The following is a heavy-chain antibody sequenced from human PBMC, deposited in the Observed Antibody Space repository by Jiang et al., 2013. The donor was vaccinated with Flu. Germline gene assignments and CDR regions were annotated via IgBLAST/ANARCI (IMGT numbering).Heavy chain of an antibody. CDR3: ARRLTRPRYCSSTSCYLPINWFDP. D-gene: IGHD2-2*01. V-gene: IGHV4-34*01. CDR1: GGSFSGYY. J-gene: IGHJ5*02. CDR2: INHSGST. Sequence: LLKPSETLSLTCAVYGGSFSGYYWSWIRQPPREGGVEWIGEINHSGSTNYNPSLKSRVTISVDTSKNQFSLKLSSVTAADTAVYYCARRLTRPRYCSSTSCYLPINWFDPWGQGTLVTVSS.